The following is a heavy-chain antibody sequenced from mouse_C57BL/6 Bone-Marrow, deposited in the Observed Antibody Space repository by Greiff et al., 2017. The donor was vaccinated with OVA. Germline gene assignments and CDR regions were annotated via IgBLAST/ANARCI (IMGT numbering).Heavy chain of an antibody. CDR3: ARGLRPPFAY. CDR1: GFTFSSYA. CDR2: ISDGGSYT. D-gene: IGHD1-2*01. V-gene: IGHV5-4*03. Sequence: EVKLMESGGGLVKPGGSLKLSCAASGFTFSSYAMSWVRQTPEKRLEWVATISDGGSYTYCPDNVKGRFTISRDNAKNNLYLQMSHLKSEDTAMYYCARGLRPPFAYWGQGTLVTVSA. J-gene: IGHJ3*01.